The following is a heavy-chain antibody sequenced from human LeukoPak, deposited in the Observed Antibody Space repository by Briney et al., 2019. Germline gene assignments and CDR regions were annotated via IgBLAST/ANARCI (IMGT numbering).Heavy chain of an antibody. Sequence: SQTLSLTCSVSGGSISSGFYYWSWIRQPAGKGLEWSGRVYASGNTNYNTSLKSRVTISVDTFNKQFSLKLSSVTAADTAVYYCARDSAIYDSSGYYYSDAFDIWGPGIIVTVSS. CDR3: ARDSAIYDSSGYYYSDAFDI. V-gene: IGHV4-61*02. CDR2: VYASGNT. CDR1: GGSISSGFYY. J-gene: IGHJ3*02. D-gene: IGHD3-22*01.